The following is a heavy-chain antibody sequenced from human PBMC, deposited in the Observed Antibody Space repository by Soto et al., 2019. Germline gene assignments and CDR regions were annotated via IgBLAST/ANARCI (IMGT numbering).Heavy chain of an antibody. CDR2: IDSDGSST. J-gene: IGHJ6*01. D-gene: IGHD6-25*01. CDR1: GFTFRSYW. Sequence: EVQLVESGGGLVQPGGSLRLSCAASGFTFRSYWMHWVRQVPGKGLVWVSRIDSDGSSTNYADSVKGRFTISRDNAKNTVYLQMNSLRTEYTGVYYCASLVAAGGTYLYFYGLEGWGQGTTVTVSS. V-gene: IGHV3-74*01. CDR3: ASLVAAGGTYLYFYGLEG.